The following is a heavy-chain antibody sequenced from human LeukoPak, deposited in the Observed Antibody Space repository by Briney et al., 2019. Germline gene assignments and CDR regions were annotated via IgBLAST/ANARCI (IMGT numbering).Heavy chain of an antibody. Sequence: GGSLRLSCAASGFSFSDYNMNWVRQAPGKGLEWVSYITNGGSTIHHADSVKGRFTISRDNAKKTLYLQMNSLRAEDTAVYYCARSIGLTGGGVDVWGQGTTVTVSS. J-gene: IGHJ6*02. CDR1: GFSFSDYN. V-gene: IGHV3-11*01. CDR2: ITNGGSTI. D-gene: IGHD3-9*01. CDR3: ARSIGLTGGGVDV.